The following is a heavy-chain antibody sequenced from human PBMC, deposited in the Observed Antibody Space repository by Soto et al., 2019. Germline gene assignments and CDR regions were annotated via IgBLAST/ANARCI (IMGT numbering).Heavy chain of an antibody. D-gene: IGHD3-22*01. V-gene: IGHV1-18*01. CDR2: ISAYNGNT. CDR1: GYTFTSYG. Sequence: ASVKVSCKASGYTFTSYGISWVRQAPGQGLEWMGWISAYNGNTNYAQKLQGRVTMTTDTSTSTAYMELRSLRSDDTAVYYCARVSIEKTYYYDSSGYSWTLQNGMDVWGQGTTVTVSS. CDR3: ARVSIEKTYYYDSSGYSWTLQNGMDV. J-gene: IGHJ6*02.